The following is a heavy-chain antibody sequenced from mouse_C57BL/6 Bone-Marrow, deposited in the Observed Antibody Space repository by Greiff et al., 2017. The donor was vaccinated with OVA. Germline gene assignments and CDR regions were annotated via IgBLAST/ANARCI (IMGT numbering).Heavy chain of an antibody. CDR2: IYPGSGST. CDR3: ARRGYDYEAWFAY. CDR1: GYTFTSYW. J-gene: IGHJ3*01. V-gene: IGHV1-55*01. D-gene: IGHD2-4*01. Sequence: VQLQQSGAELVKPGASVKMSCKASGYTFTSYWITWVKQRPGQGLEWIGDIYPGSGSTNYNEKFKSKATLTVDTSSSTAYMQLSSLTSEDSAVYDCARRGYDYEAWFAYWGQGTLVTVSA.